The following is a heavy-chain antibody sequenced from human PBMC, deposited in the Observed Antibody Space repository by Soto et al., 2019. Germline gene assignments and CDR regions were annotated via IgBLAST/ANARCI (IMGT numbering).Heavy chain of an antibody. J-gene: IGHJ6*02. D-gene: IGHD3-22*01. V-gene: IGHV3-21*01. CDR2: ISSSSSYI. Sequence: GGSLRPSCAASGFTFSTYGMHWVRQAPGKGLEWVSSISSSSSYIYYADSVKGRFTISRDNAKNSLYLQMNSLRAEDTAVYYCARVSYYDSSGYPYYYGMDVWGQGTTVTVSS. CDR1: GFTFSTYG. CDR3: ARVSYYDSSGYPYYYGMDV.